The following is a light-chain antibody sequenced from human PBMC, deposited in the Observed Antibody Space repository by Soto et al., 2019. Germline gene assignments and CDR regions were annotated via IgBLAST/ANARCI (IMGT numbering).Light chain of an antibody. CDR2: DAS. CDR1: QSVSSTY. J-gene: IGKJ2*01. CDR3: QQYVNSPPYT. Sequence: EIVLTQSPGTLSLSPGERATLSCRASQSVSSTYLAWYQQKPGQAPRLLIYDASSRATGIPDRFSGSGSATDFSLTISRLEPEDVAVYYCQQYVNSPPYTFGQGTKLEIK. V-gene: IGKV3-20*01.